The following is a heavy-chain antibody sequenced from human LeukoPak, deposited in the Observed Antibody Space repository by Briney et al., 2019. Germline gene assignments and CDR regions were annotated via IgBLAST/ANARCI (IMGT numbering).Heavy chain of an antibody. CDR3: AKEEGRLTGSLFRY. Sequence: GGSLRLSCAASGFTFSTYGMHWVRQAPGKGLEWVAVIWYDGSIKYYADSLRGRFTISRDNSKNTLYLQMNSLRAEDTAVYYCAKEEGRLTGSLFRYWGQGTLVTVSS. CDR2: IWYDGSIK. J-gene: IGHJ4*02. V-gene: IGHV3-30*02. D-gene: IGHD3-9*01. CDR1: GFTFSTYG.